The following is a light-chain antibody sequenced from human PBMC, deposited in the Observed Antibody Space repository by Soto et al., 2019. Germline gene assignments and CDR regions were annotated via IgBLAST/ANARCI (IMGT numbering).Light chain of an antibody. CDR3: QQYGSSPFT. V-gene: IGKV3-20*01. CDR2: GAS. CDR1: QSVSSN. J-gene: IGKJ3*01. Sequence: DIVLTQSPGTLSLSPGERVTLSCRASQSVSSNLAWYQQKPGQAPRLLIYGASSRATGIPDRFSGSGSGTDFTLTIRRLGPEDSAVYYCQQYGSSPFTFGPGTKVDIK.